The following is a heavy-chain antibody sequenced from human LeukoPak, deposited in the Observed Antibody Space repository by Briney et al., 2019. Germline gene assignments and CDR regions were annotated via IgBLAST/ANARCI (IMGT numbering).Heavy chain of an antibody. Sequence: GGPLRLSCAASGFTFSSYAMNWVRQAPGKGLEWVSSISSSSSYIYYADSVKGRFTISRDNAKNSLYLQMNSLRAEDTAVYYCARGYCSSTSCYNYMDVWGKGTTVTVSS. J-gene: IGHJ6*03. CDR3: ARGYCSSTSCYNYMDV. V-gene: IGHV3-21*01. CDR2: ISSSSSYI. D-gene: IGHD2-2*02. CDR1: GFTFSSYA.